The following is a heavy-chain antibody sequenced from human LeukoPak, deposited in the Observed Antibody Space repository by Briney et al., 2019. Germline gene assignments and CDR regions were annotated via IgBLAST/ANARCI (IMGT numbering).Heavy chain of an antibody. V-gene: IGHV3-30*18. CDR3: AKEMYDYYYGMDV. CDR2: IPYDGSNK. J-gene: IGHJ6*02. Sequence: PGGSLRLSCAASGFTFSSYGMHWVRQAPGKGLEWVAVIPYDGSNKYYADSVKGRFTISRDNSKNTLYLQMNSLRAEDTAVYYCAKEMYDYYYGMDVWGQGTTVTVSS. CDR1: GFTFSSYG.